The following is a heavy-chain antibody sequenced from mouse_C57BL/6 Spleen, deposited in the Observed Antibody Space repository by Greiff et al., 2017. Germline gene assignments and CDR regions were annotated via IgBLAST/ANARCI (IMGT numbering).Heavy chain of an antibody. CDR2: IYPGDGDT. CDR3: ARSALLRYFDV. Sequence: LVEPGASVKISCKASGYAFSSSWMNWVKQRPGKGLEWIGRIYPGDGDTNYNGKFKGKATLTADKSSSTAYMQLSSLTSEDSAVYFCARSALLRYFDVWGTGTTVTVSS. J-gene: IGHJ1*03. D-gene: IGHD1-1*01. V-gene: IGHV1-82*01. CDR1: GYAFSSSW.